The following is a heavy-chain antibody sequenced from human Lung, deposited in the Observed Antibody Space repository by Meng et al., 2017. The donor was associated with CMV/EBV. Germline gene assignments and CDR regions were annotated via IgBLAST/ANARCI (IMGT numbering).Heavy chain of an antibody. CDR2: ISYDGSNK. J-gene: IGHJ5*02. CDR1: GFTFSSYA. D-gene: IGHD6-13*01. V-gene: IGHV3-30*04. CDR3: ATDGGAAAGTTPRGP. Sequence: GGSLRLXCAASGFTFSSYAMHWVRQAPGKGLEWVAVISYDGSNKYYADSVKGRFTISRDNSKNTLYLQMNSLRAEDTAVYYCATDGGAAAGTTPRGPWGQGTXVTVSS.